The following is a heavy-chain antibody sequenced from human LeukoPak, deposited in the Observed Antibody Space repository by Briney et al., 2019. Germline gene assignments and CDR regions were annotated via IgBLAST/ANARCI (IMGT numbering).Heavy chain of an antibody. CDR3: ARLGCSSTSCYASDGWFDP. V-gene: IGHV5-51*01. D-gene: IGHD2-2*01. J-gene: IGHJ5*02. Sequence: GESLKISCKGSGYSFTSYWIGWVRQMPGKGLEWMGIIYPSDSDTRYSPSFQGQVTISADKSISTAYLQWSSLKASDTAMYYCARLGCSSTSCYASDGWFDPWGQGTLVTVSS. CDR2: IYPSDSDT. CDR1: GYSFTSYW.